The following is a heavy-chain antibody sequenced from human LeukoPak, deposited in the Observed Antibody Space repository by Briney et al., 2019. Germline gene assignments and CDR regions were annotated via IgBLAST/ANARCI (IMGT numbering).Heavy chain of an antibody. D-gene: IGHD3-16*01. CDR2: ISYDGTNQ. CDR1: GFTFSSYG. J-gene: IGHJ4*02. CDR3: AGDSRLSRWRGTSDY. V-gene: IGHV3-30*19. Sequence: GGSLRLSCAASGFTFSSYGMHWVRQAPGKGLEWVAVISYDGTNQYYADSVKGRFTISRDNSKNTLYLQMNSLRAEDTSVYYCAGDSRLSRWRGTSDYWGQGTLVTVSS.